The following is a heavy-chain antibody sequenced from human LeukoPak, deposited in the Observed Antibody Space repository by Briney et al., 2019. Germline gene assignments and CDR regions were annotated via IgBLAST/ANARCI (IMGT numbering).Heavy chain of an antibody. CDR2: MNPNSGRT. D-gene: IGHD3-3*01. Sequence: GASVKVSCKASGYTLTSYDINWVRQATGQGLEWMGWMNPNSGRTGYAQNFQGRITITRNTSISTAYMELSSLRSEDTAVYYCARGFGAPYYDFWSGYPPLAPHFDYWGQGTLVTVSS. V-gene: IGHV1-8*01. CDR3: ARGFGAPYYDFWSGYPPLAPHFDY. J-gene: IGHJ4*02. CDR1: GYTLTSYD.